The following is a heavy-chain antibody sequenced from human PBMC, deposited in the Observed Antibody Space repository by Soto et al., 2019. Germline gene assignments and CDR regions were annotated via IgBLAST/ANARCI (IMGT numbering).Heavy chain of an antibody. D-gene: IGHD3-10*01. CDR1: GFTFSSYG. J-gene: IGHJ5*02. CDR3: ARDRLDARGGNWFDP. V-gene: IGHV3-33*01. CDR2: IWYDGSNK. Sequence: QVQLVESGGGVVQPGRSLRLSCAASGFTFSSYGMHWVRQAPGKGLEWVAVIWYDGSNKYYADSVKGRFTISSDNSKNTLYLQMNSLRAEDTAVYYCARDRLDARGGNWFDPWGQGTLVTVSS.